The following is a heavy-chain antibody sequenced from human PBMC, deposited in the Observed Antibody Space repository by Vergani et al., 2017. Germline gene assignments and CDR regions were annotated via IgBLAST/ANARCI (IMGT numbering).Heavy chain of an antibody. CDR3: ARKPDRYYDCWSGYYPGSSNYFDY. CDR1: GFTFSSYS. V-gene: IGHV3-21*01. J-gene: IGHJ4*02. CDR2: ISSSSSYI. D-gene: IGHD3-3*01. Sequence: EVQLVESGGGLVKPGGSLRLSCAASGFTFSSYSMNWVRQAPGKGLEWVSSISSSSSYIYYADSVKGRFTISRDNAKNSLYLQMNSLRAEDTAVYYCARKPDRYYDCWSGYYPGSSNYFDYWGQGTLVTVSS.